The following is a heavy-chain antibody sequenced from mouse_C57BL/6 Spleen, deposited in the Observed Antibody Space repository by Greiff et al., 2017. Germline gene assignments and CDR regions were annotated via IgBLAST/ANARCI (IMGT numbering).Heavy chain of an antibody. V-gene: IGHV1-52*01. J-gene: IGHJ3*01. Sequence: QVQLQQPGAELVRPGSSVKLSCKASGYTFTSYWMHWVKQRPIQGLEWIGNIDPSDSETHYNQKFKNKTTLTVDKSSSTAYMQLSSLTSEDSAVYSFAKYGWFSNYCSWFAYWGQGTLVTVSS. CDR1: GYTFTSYW. CDR2: IDPSDSET. CDR3: AKYGWFSNYCSWFAY. D-gene: IGHD2-5*01.